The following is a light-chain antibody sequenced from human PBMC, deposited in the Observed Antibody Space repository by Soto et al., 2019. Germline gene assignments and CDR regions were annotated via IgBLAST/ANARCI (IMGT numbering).Light chain of an antibody. CDR3: SSFTNTNTPVV. V-gene: IGLV2-14*01. J-gene: IGLJ2*01. Sequence: QSALTQPASVSGSPGQSITISCTGTSSDIGRYDYISWYQQHPGKAPKLMIYDVSNRPSGIANRFSGSKSGNTASLTISGLQAEDEADYYCSSFTNTNTPVVFGGGTQLTVL. CDR1: SSDIGRYDY. CDR2: DVS.